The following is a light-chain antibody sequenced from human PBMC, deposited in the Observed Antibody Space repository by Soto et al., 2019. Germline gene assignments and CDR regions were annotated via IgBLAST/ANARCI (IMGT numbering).Light chain of an antibody. Sequence: DIQMTQSPSSLSASVGDRVTITCRASQGISNYLAWYQQKPGTVPKLLIYAASTLQSGVPSRFSGSGSGTDFTLTISSQQPEYVATYYCQKYNSAPWTFGQGTKVEIQ. CDR2: AAS. CDR1: QGISNY. CDR3: QKYNSAPWT. V-gene: IGKV1-27*01. J-gene: IGKJ1*01.